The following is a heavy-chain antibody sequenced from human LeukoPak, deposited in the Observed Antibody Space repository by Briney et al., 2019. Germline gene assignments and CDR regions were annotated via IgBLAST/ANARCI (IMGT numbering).Heavy chain of an antibody. D-gene: IGHD3-22*01. V-gene: IGHV1-2*02. CDR2: INPNSGGT. J-gene: IGHJ4*02. Sequence: ASVKVSCKASGYTFTGYYMHWVRQAPGQGLEWMGWINPNSGGTNYAQKFQGRVTMTRDTSISTAYMELSRLRSEDTAVYYCAGFAAYYDSSGYPTHNLYYFDYWGQGTLVTVSS. CDR3: AGFAAYYDSSGYPTHNLYYFDY. CDR1: GYTFTGYY.